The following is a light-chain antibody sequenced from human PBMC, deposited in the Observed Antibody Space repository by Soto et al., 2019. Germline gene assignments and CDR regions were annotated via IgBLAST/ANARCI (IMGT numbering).Light chain of an antibody. Sequence: EIVVTQSPATLSLSPGERATLSFRASQSVSSYLAWYQQKPGQAPRLLIYDASNRATGIPARFSGSGSGTDFTLTISSLEPEDFAVYYCQQRSNWPTFGQGSKVDI. V-gene: IGKV3-11*01. CDR2: DAS. CDR3: QQRSNWPT. J-gene: IGKJ1*01. CDR1: QSVSSY.